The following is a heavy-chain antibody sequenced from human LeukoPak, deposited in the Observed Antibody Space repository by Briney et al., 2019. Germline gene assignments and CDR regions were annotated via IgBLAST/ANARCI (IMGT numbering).Heavy chain of an antibody. CDR2: INPNSGGT. CDR3: ARDGLRDTRGGYDPYYYYYGMDV. CDR1: GYTFTGYY. J-gene: IGHJ6*02. Sequence: ASVKVSSKASGYTFTGYYMHWVRPAPGQGLEWMGWINPNSGGTNYAQKFQGRVTMTRDASISTAYMELSRLRSDDTAVYYCARDGLRDTRGGYDPYYYYYGMDVWGQGTTVTVSS. V-gene: IGHV1-2*02. D-gene: IGHD5-12*01.